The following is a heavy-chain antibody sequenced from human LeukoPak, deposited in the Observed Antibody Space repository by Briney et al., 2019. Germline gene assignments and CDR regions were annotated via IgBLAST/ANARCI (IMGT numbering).Heavy chain of an antibody. J-gene: IGHJ5*02. CDR1: GGSISSHY. Sequence: SKTLSLTCTVSGGSISSHYWSWIRQPPGKGLEWIGYIYYSGSTNYNPSLKSRVTISVDTSKNQFSLKLSSVTAADTAVYYCARALIAAAVLDPWGQGTLVTVSS. CDR2: IYYSGST. D-gene: IGHD6-13*01. V-gene: IGHV4-59*11. CDR3: ARALIAAAVLDP.